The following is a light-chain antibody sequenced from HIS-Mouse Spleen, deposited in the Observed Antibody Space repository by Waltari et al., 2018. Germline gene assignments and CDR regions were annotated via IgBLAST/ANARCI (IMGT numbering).Light chain of an antibody. CDR3: QVWDSSSDHVV. J-gene: IGLJ2*01. CDR2: DDS. CDR1: NIGSKS. V-gene: IGLV3-21*03. Sequence: SYVLTQPPSVSVAPGKTARITCGGNNIGSKSVHWYQQKPGQAPVLVVYDDSDRPSGIPERVAGSSSGNTATLTVSRVEAGDEADYYCQVWDSSSDHVVFGGGTKLTVL.